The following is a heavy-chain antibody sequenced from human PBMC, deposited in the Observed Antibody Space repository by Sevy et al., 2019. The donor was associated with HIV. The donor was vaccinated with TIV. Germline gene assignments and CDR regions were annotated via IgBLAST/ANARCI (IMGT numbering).Heavy chain of an antibody. CDR3: ARQGDSDGFDY. Sequence: GDSLKISCKGSGYNFTPYWIGWVRQMPGKGLEWMGIILPSDSDTGYIPSFQGQVTISVDKSINTAYLQWNSLKASDTAIYYCARQGDSDGFDYWGQGTLVTASS. V-gene: IGHV5-51*01. CDR2: ILPSDSDT. CDR1: GYNFTPYW. J-gene: IGHJ4*02. D-gene: IGHD2-21*02.